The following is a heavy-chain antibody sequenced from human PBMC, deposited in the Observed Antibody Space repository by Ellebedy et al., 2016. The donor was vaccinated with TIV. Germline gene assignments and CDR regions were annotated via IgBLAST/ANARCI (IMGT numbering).Heavy chain of an antibody. Sequence: GGSLRLSXAASGFTFSSYAMSWVRQAPGKGLEWVSAISGRGGSTYYADSVKGRFTISRDNSKNTLYLQMNSLRAEDTAVYYCAKMVGGYYYYGMDVWGQGTTVTVSS. J-gene: IGHJ6*02. D-gene: IGHD3-10*02. CDR1: GFTFSSYA. CDR3: AKMVGGYYYYGMDV. V-gene: IGHV3-23*01. CDR2: ISGRGGST.